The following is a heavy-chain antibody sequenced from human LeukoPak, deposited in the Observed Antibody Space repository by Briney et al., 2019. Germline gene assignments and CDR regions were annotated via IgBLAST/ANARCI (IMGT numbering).Heavy chain of an antibody. D-gene: IGHD3-22*01. CDR2: LIPVFGTA. J-gene: IGHJ4*02. CDR1: GGTVSSYA. CDR3: ASSETLAYYYESGGSPKVYYFDY. V-gene: IGHV1-69*06. Sequence: GASVNLSCKASGGTVSSYAISWVRQAPGQGREWRGGLIPVFGTANYAQKFQGRVPITAAKSTSTAYMELSMQRSEDTAVYYGASSETLAYYYESGGSPKVYYFDYWGQGTLVTVSS.